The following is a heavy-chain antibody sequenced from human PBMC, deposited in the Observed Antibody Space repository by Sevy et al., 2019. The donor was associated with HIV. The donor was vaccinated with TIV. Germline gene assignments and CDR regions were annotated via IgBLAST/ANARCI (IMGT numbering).Heavy chain of an antibody. J-gene: IGHJ4*02. V-gene: IGHV3-33*01. D-gene: IGHD4-17*01. CDR3: ARDLEFYDYGDYGPAFMPDY. Sequence: GGSLRLSCAASGFTFSTYGMHWVRQAPGKGLEWVAVIWFDGSNTYYADSLKGRFTISRDIAKNTLYLQMNSLRVEDTAVYYCARDLEFYDYGDYGPAFMPDYWGQGTLVTVSS. CDR2: IWFDGSNT. CDR1: GFTFSTYG.